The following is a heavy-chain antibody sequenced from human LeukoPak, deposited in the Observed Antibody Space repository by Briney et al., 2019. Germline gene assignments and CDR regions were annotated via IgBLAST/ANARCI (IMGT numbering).Heavy chain of an antibody. J-gene: IGHJ4*02. CDR3: TTDLWFGELLFIY. D-gene: IGHD3-10*01. CDR2: IKSKTDGGTT. V-gene: IGHV3-15*01. CDR1: GFTFSNAW. Sequence: GGSLRLSCAASGFTFSNAWMSWVRQAPGKGLEWVGRIKSKTDGGTTDYAAPVKGRFTISRDDSKNMLYLQMNSLKTEDTAVYYCTTDLWFGELLFIYWGQGTLVTVSS.